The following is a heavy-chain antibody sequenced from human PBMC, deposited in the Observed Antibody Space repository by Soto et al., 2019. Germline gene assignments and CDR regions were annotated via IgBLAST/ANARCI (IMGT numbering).Heavy chain of an antibody. D-gene: IGHD4-4*01. V-gene: IGHV3-7*01. CDR3: TRGHPSIYNY. CDR2: IKEGGSEK. Sequence: GGSLRLSCAASGFTFSNYWMSWVRQAPGKGLEWVANIKEGGSEKYYVDSVKGRFTISRDNAKNSLYLQMSSLRPEDTAVYYCTRGHPSIYNYWGQGTLVTVSS. CDR1: GFTFSNYW. J-gene: IGHJ4*02.